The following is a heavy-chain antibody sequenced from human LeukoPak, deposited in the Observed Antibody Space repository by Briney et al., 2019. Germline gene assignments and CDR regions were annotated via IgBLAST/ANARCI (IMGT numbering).Heavy chain of an antibody. D-gene: IGHD6-6*01. J-gene: IGHJ4*02. CDR2: IWYDGSNK. CDR3: AVMGGEHLVLDY. V-gene: IGHV3-33*08. CDR1: RFTFSNAW. Sequence: GGSLRLSCAASRFTFSNAWMSWVRQAPGKGLEWVAVIWYDGSNKYYADSVKGRFTISRDNSKNTLYLQMNSLRAEDTAVYYCAVMGGEHLVLDYWGQGTLVTVSS.